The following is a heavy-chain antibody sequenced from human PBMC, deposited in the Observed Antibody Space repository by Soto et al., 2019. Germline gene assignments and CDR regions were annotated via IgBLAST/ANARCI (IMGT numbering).Heavy chain of an antibody. CDR1: GYTFTNYY. CDR2: INPTGHTS. V-gene: IGHV1-46*01. J-gene: IGHJ4*02. D-gene: IGHD5-18*01. CDR3: ARDLHGAFTTMVY. Sequence: QVQMVQSGAEVKKPGASVKVSCKASGYTFTNYYIHWVRQAPGPGLEWVGIINPTGHTSTLAQKFQGGLTVSTDKTTRTVYMELGRLPSADTAMYYCARDLHGAFTTMVYWGQGTLVTVSS.